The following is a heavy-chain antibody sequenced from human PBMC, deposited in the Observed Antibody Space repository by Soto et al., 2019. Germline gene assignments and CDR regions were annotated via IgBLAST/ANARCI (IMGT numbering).Heavy chain of an antibody. J-gene: IGHJ4*02. CDR2: IIPIFGTA. Sequence: GASVKVSCKASGGTFSSYAISWVRQAPGQGLEWMGGIIPIFGTANYAQKFQGRVTITADESTNTAYMELSSLRSEDTAVYYCARVGGGRWLRRGVALDYWGQGTLVTVSS. D-gene: IGHD5-12*01. CDR1: GGTFSSYA. CDR3: ARVGGGRWLRRGVALDY. V-gene: IGHV1-69*13.